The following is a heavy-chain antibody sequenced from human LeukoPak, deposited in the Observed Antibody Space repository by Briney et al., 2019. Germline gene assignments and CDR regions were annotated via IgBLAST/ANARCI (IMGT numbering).Heavy chain of an antibody. D-gene: IGHD5-18*01. V-gene: IGHV3-30*02. Sequence: PGGSLRLSCAAAGFTFSSYGMHWVRQAPGKGLEWVAFIRYDGSNKYYADSVKGRFTISRDNSKNTLYLQMMSLRAEDTAVYYCAKSDTAMVMGGYFQHWGQGTLVTVSS. CDR3: AKSDTAMVMGGYFQH. CDR2: IRYDGSNK. J-gene: IGHJ1*01. CDR1: GFTFSSYG.